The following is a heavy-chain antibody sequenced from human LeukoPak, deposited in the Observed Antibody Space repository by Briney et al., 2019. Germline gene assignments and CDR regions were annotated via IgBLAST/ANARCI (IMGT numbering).Heavy chain of an antibody. J-gene: IGHJ4*02. CDR2: IKQDGSEK. CDR1: GFTFSSYW. Sequence: PGGSLRLSCAASGFTFSSYWMGWVRQAPGKGLEWMANIKQDGSEKYYVDSVKGRFTISRDNAKNSLFLQMSSLRAEDTAVYYCARGLGYSYGNGDYWGQGTLVTVSS. V-gene: IGHV3-7*01. D-gene: IGHD5-18*01. CDR3: ARGLGYSYGNGDY.